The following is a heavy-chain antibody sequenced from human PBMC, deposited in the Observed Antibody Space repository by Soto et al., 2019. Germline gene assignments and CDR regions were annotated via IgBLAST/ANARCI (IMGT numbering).Heavy chain of an antibody. CDR2: IYWDVDK. V-gene: IGHV2-5*02. Sequence: QITLKESGPTLVKPTQPLTLTCTFSGLSLSTSGEAVGWIRQPPGKALDWLALIYWDVDKRYNPTLKTRLTITKDTSKNQVVLTLTNMDPVDTATYYCAHYVSTSPAGWFAPGGQGILVPVSS. J-gene: IGHJ5*02. CDR3: AHYVSTSPAGWFAP. D-gene: IGHD3-10*02. CDR1: GLSLSTSGEA.